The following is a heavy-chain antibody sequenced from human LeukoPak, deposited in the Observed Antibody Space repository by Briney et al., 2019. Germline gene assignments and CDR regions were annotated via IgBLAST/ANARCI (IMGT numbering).Heavy chain of an antibody. CDR3: ARHWVAIAGRGYFDF. CDR2: TYYSGTT. J-gene: IGHJ4*02. CDR1: GGSITIAGYY. D-gene: IGHD6-13*01. Sequence: PSETLSLTCTVSGGSITIAGYYWGWIRESPGRGLEWIGSTYYSGTTYYNASLKSRATISVDTSKNQFSLNLNSVTAADTAVYYCARHWVAIAGRGYFDFWGQGTLVTASS. V-gene: IGHV4-39*01.